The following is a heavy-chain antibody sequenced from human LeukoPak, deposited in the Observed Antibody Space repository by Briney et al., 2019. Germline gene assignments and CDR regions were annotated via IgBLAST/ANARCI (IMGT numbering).Heavy chain of an antibody. CDR3: ARHTGYRSGGSCCGDF. Sequence: GESLKISCKGSGYTFHSYWIAWVRQMPGKGLEWMGIIYPGDSDTRYSPSFQGQVTISADKSIRTAYLQWSSLKASDTAMYYCARHTGYRSGGSCCGDFWGQGTLVTVSS. CDR2: IYPGDSDT. V-gene: IGHV5-51*01. D-gene: IGHD2-15*01. J-gene: IGHJ4*02. CDR1: GYTFHSYW.